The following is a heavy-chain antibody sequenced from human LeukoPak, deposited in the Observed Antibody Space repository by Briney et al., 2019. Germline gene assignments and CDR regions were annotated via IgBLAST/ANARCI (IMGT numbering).Heavy chain of an antibody. CDR1: GYTFTGYY. J-gene: IGHJ4*02. D-gene: IGHD4-11*01. Sequence: ASVKVSCKASGYTFTGYYMHWVRQAPGQGLEWMGWINPNSGSTNYAQKFQDRVTMTRDTSISTAYMELSRLISDDTAVYYCARGRALSTATTEIDDYWGQGTLVTVSS. CDR2: INPNSGST. CDR3: ARGRALSTATTEIDDY. V-gene: IGHV1-2*02.